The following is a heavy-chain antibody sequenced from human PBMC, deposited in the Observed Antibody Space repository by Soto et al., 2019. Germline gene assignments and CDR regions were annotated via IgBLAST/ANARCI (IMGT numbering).Heavy chain of an antibody. J-gene: IGHJ4*02. CDR3: ARHITMVRGVHLYYFDY. V-gene: IGHV3-11*06. Sequence: GGSLRLSCAASGFTFSDYYMSWIRQAPGKGLEWVSYISSSSSYTNYADSVKGRFTISRDNAKNSLYLQMNSLRAEDTAVYYCARHITMVRGVHLYYFDYWGQGTLVTVSS. CDR2: ISSSSSYT. D-gene: IGHD3-10*01. CDR1: GFTFSDYY.